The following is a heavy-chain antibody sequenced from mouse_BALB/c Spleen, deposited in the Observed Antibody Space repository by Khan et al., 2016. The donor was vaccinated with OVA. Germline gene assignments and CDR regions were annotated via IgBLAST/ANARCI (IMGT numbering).Heavy chain of an antibody. CDR2: IWSDGTT. J-gene: IGHJ4*01. CDR1: GFSLTNYG. CDR3: AEQPDNHYYCMDY. Sequence: QVQLKESGPGLVAPSQSLSITCTISGFSLTNYGVHWVRQPPGKGLEWLVVIWSDGTTTYDSSLKSRLTISKDNSKSQVFLKMDSLQTDDTAMYYCAEQPDNHYYCMDYWGQGTSVTVSS. V-gene: IGHV2-6-1*01.